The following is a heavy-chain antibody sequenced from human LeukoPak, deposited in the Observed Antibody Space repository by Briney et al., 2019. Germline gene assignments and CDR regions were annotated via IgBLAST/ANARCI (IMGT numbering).Heavy chain of an antibody. CDR3: AREVAGSYYFES. V-gene: IGHV3-53*01. CDR1: GFTVSSNY. D-gene: IGHD1-26*01. CDR2: IYSGGNT. J-gene: IGHJ4*02. Sequence: PGGSLRLSCAASGFTVSSNYMSWVRQAPGKGLEWVSVIYSGGNTYYADSVKGRFTISRDNFKNTLYLQMNSLRAEDTAVYYCAREVAGSYYFESWGQGTLVTVSS.